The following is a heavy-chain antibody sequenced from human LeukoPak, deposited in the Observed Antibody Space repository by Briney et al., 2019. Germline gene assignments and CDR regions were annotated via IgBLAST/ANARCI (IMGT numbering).Heavy chain of an antibody. Sequence: PSETLSLTCAVYGGSFSGYYWSWIRQPPGKGLEWIGEINHSGSTNYNPSLKSRVTISVDTSKNQFSLKLSSVTAADTAVYYCAYDSSDYPDYWGQGTLVTVSS. CDR1: GGSFSGYY. V-gene: IGHV4-34*01. J-gene: IGHJ4*02. CDR2: INHSGST. CDR3: AYDSSDYPDY. D-gene: IGHD3-22*01.